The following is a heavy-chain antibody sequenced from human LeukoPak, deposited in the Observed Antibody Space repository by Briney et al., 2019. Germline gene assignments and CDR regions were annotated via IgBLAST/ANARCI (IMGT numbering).Heavy chain of an antibody. CDR1: GFTFSTYT. CDR2: ISTSSSYI. V-gene: IGHV3-21*01. Sequence: PGGSLRLSCAASGFTFSTYTMNWVRQAPGKGLEWVSSISTSSSYIYSADSLKGRFTISRDNAKNSLYLQMNSLRAEDTAMYYCARDSSSKGSAFDIWGHGTMVTVSS. CDR3: ARDSSSKGSAFDI. D-gene: IGHD6-13*01. J-gene: IGHJ3*02.